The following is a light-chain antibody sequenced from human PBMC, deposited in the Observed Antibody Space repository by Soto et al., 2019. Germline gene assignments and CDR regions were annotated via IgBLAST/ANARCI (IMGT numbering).Light chain of an antibody. CDR3: QKYNNWPRT. Sequence: ELVMTQSPATLSVSPGDSATLSCRASETVSSNLAWYQQKIGQAPRLLIYGESTRATGIPDRFSGSGSGTELTLTISRLQSEDFAVYYCQKYNNWPRTCGQGTKVDIK. CDR2: GES. J-gene: IGKJ1*01. V-gene: IGKV3-15*01. CDR1: ETVSSN.